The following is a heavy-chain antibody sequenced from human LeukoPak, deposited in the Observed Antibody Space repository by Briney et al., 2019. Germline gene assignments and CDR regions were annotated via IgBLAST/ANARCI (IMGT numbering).Heavy chain of an antibody. CDR3: ARASIRRRTPSADSRVPRYFDL. V-gene: IGHV4-34*01. CDR1: GVSFSGYD. Sequence: PWGTLSLTCAVYGVSFSGYDWSWVRQAPGKGLEWVGEISHSGSNKYYPSLKSRVTISVDTSKIQFPLKLSPVPAADTAVYSCARASIRRRTPSADSRVPRYFDLWRRGTLVTVPS. J-gene: IGHJ2*01. D-gene: IGHD3-22*01. CDR2: ISHSGSN.